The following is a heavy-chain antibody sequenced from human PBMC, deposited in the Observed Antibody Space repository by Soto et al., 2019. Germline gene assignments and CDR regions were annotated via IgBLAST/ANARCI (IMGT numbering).Heavy chain of an antibody. J-gene: IGHJ6*02. V-gene: IGHV6-1*01. CDR1: GDSVSSNSAA. D-gene: IGHD3-3*01. Sequence: PSQTLSLTCVISGDSVSSNSAAWNWIRQSPSRGLEWLGRTYYRSKWYNDYAVSVKSRITINPDTSKNQFSLQLNSVTPEDTAVYYCARDLHTDYDFWSGYHDVYYYYGMDVWGQGTTVTVSS. CDR3: ARDLHTDYDFWSGYHDVYYYYGMDV. CDR2: TYYRSKWYN.